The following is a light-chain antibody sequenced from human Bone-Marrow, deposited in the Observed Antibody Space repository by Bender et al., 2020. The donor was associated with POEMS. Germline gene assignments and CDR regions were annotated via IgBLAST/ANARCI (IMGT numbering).Light chain of an antibody. CDR3: CSYTSSGTRV. CDR1: SSNIGSNY. CDR2: RDN. Sequence: QSVLTQPPSASGTPGQRVTISCSGSSSNIGSNYVYWYQQLPGTAPKLLIYRDNQRPSGVSTRFSGSKSGNTASLTISGLQAEDDAAYYCCSYTSSGTRVFGTGTKVTVL. V-gene: IGLV1-47*01. J-gene: IGLJ1*01.